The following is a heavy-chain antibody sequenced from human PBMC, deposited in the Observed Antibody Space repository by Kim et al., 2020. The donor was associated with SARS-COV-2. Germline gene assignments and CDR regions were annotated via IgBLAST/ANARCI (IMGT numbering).Heavy chain of an antibody. CDR1: GGSISSGGYY. D-gene: IGHD3-22*01. CDR2: IYYSGST. Sequence: SETLSLTCTVSGGSISSGGYYWTWIRQHPGKGLEWFGYIYYSGSTYYNPSLKSRGTISVDTSKNQFSLKLSSVTAADTAVYYCTGGSSGPEDAFDFWGQG. V-gene: IGHV4-31*03. CDR3: TGGSSGPEDAFDF. J-gene: IGHJ3*01.